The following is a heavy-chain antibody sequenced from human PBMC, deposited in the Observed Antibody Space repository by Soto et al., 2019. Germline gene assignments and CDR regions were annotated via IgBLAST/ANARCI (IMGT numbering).Heavy chain of an antibody. CDR2: IYQSGST. V-gene: IGHV4-30-2*01. CDR3: ARELLFYDSDGFSWDDAFDI. J-gene: IGHJ3*02. Sequence: SETLSLTCAVSGGSLSSSAYSWGWIRQPPGKGLEWIGFIYQSGSTYYNPSLKSRVTMSLDRPKNQFSLKLSSVTAADTAVYYCARELLFYDSDGFSWDDAFDIWGQGTMVTVSS. CDR1: GGSLSSSAYS. D-gene: IGHD3-22*01.